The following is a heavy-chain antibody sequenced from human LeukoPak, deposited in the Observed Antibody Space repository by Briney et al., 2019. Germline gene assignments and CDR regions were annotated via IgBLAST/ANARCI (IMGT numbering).Heavy chain of an antibody. V-gene: IGHV4-61*02. CDR3: ARGAHSYGIGEVGFDY. CDR1: GGSISSGSYY. D-gene: IGHD5-18*01. J-gene: IGHJ4*02. CDR2: IYTSGST. Sequence: SQTLSLTRTVSGGSISSGSYYWRWIRQPAGKGLEWIGRIYTSGSTNYNPSLKSRVTISVDTSKNQFSLKLSSVTAADTAVYYCARGAHSYGIGEVGFDYWGQGTLVTVSS.